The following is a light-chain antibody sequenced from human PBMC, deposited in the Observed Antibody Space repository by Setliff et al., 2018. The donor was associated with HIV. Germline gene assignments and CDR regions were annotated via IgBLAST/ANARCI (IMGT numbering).Light chain of an antibody. Sequence: QSALAQPASVSGSPGQSITISCTGTSSDIGRYNYVSWYQQYPGRGPTLVIFDVSERPSGVSNRFSGSKSGNTASLIISGLQPDDEADYYCWSYARGSTYVFGSGTKVTVL. CDR3: WSYARGSTYV. CDR2: DVS. J-gene: IGLJ1*01. V-gene: IGLV2-14*03. CDR1: SSDIGRYNY.